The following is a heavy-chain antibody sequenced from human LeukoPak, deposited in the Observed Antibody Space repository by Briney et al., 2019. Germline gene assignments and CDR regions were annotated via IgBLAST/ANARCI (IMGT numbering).Heavy chain of an antibody. CDR1: GFTFSSYS. CDR3: ARIKSGVWFAYGMDV. Sequence: GGSLRLSCAASGFTFSSYSMNWVRQAPGKGLEWVSYISSSSSTIYYADSVKGRFTISRDNAKNSLYLQMNSLRAEDTAVYYCARIKSGVWFAYGMDVWGQGTTVTVSS. D-gene: IGHD3-10*01. CDR2: ISSSSSTI. J-gene: IGHJ6*02. V-gene: IGHV3-48*04.